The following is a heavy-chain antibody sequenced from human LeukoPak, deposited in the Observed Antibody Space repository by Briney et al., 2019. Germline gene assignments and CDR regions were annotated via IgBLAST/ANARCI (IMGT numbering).Heavy chain of an antibody. Sequence: ASVKVSCNASGFTSTDYHMHWVRQAPGQGLEWMGWINSGSGDTNYAQKFQGRVTVTRDTSIRTTYMELSNLRSDDTAVYYCVREARATADFWGQGTLVTVSS. CDR2: INSGSGDT. V-gene: IGHV1-2*02. CDR1: GFTSTDYH. CDR3: VREARATADF. D-gene: IGHD1-26*01. J-gene: IGHJ4*02.